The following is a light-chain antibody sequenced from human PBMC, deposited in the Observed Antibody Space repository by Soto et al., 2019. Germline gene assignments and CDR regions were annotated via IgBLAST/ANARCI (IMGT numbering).Light chain of an antibody. CDR1: QSVSSY. CDR3: QQYNNWPPWT. Sequence: EIVLTPSPATLSLSPGERAILSCRASQSVSSYLAWYQQKPGQAPRLLIYGAPTRATGIPARFSGSGSGTEFTLTISSLQSEDFAVYYCQQYNNWPPWTFGQGTKVDIK. J-gene: IGKJ1*01. V-gene: IGKV3-15*01. CDR2: GAP.